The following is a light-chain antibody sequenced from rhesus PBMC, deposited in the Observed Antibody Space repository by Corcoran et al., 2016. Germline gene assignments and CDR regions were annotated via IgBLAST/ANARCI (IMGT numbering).Light chain of an antibody. J-gene: IGKJ1*01. Sequence: DIQMTQSPSSLSASVGDRVTLTCLASENVNKYLNWYQQKPGKAPKLLLYKASTLQSGVPSRFSGGGSETDYTFTISSLQSEDVATYYCQQSYGTPRTFGQGTKVEIK. CDR3: QQSYGTPRT. V-gene: IGKV1-74*01. CDR1: ENVNKY. CDR2: KAS.